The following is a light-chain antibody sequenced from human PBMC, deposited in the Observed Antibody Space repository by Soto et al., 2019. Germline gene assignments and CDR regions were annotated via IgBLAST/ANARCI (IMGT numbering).Light chain of an antibody. V-gene: IGKV1-5*01. CDR3: QQYSEWPPT. CDR2: DAS. CDR1: ESISSW. J-gene: IGKJ1*01. Sequence: DIQMTQSPSTLSASVGDRVTITCRASESISSWLAWYQQKPGKAPKLLIYDASTLDSGVPSGFSGSGSGTEFTLTIRSLQPDDFATYYCQQYSEWPPTFGQGTKVDIK.